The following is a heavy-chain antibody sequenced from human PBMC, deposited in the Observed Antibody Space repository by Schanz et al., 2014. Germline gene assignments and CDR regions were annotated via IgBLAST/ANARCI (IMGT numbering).Heavy chain of an antibody. V-gene: IGHV3-21*01. Sequence: EVQLVESGGGLVKPGDSLRLSCAASGFTFSSYTMKWVRQAPGKGLKCVSSISSTSTYLYYADSVKGRFTTSRDSARNSLYLQMSSLRAEDTAVYYCARGTPFLCDYWGQGTLVTVSS. J-gene: IGHJ4*02. D-gene: IGHD3-16*01. CDR1: GFTFSSYT. CDR2: ISSTSTYL. CDR3: ARGTPFLCDY.